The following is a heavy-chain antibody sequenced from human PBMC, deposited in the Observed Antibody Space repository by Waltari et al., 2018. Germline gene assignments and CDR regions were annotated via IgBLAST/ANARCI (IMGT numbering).Heavy chain of an antibody. Sequence: EVKLVESGGGLVHPGGSLRLSCVASGIAVSDSHMGWVRQAPGEGLEGVSIMYPPGSAYNADSVEGRFTISRDISKNMVHLQMNRLRLEDSATYYCATARDEHTAMVYFDNWGQGTLVSVSS. CDR2: MYPPGSA. V-gene: IGHV3-66*02. D-gene: IGHD5-18*01. CDR3: ATARDEHTAMVYFDN. J-gene: IGHJ4*02. CDR1: GIAVSDSH.